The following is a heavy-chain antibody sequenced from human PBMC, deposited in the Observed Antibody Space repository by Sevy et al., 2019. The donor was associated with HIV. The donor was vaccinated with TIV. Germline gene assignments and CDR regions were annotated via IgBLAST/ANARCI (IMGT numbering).Heavy chain of an antibody. V-gene: IGHV3-23*01. CDR2: ISGSGGST. CDR1: GFTFSSYA. CDR3: AKKGITGTTGYFDY. Sequence: GGYLRLSCAASGFTFSSYAMSWVRQAPGKGLEWVSVISGSGGSTYYADSVKGRFTISRDNSKNTLYLQMNSLRAEDTAVYYCAKKGITGTTGYFDYWGQGTLVTVSS. D-gene: IGHD1-7*01. J-gene: IGHJ4*02.